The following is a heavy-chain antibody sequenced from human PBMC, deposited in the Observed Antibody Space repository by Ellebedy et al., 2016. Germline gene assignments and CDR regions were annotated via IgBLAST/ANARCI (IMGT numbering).Heavy chain of an antibody. CDR2: IKQDGSEK. V-gene: IGHV3-7*03. D-gene: IGHD5-24*01. CDR3: AKDLGPDGYKDAFDI. CDR1: GFTFSIYW. J-gene: IGHJ3*02. Sequence: GGSLRLSCAASGFTFSIYWMSWVRQAPGKGLECVANIKQDGSEKSYVDSVKGRFTISRDNAKNSLYLQMNSLRAEDTALYYCAKDLGPDGYKDAFDIWGQGTMVTVSS.